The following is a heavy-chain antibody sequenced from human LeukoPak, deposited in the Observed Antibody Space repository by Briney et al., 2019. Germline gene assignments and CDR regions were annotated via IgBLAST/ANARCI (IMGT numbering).Heavy chain of an antibody. V-gene: IGHV3-48*03. J-gene: IGHJ4*02. CDR3: ARTPTYYDILTDYPYYFDY. D-gene: IGHD3-9*01. CDR1: GFTFSSFQ. Sequence: GGSLRPSGVASGFTFSSFQLNWVRQAPGKGLEWVSYISSSGSIMFYADSVKGRFTISRDNAKNSLYLHMNSLRAEDTAVYYCARTPTYYDILTDYPYYFDYWGQGTLVTVSS. CDR2: ISSSGSIM.